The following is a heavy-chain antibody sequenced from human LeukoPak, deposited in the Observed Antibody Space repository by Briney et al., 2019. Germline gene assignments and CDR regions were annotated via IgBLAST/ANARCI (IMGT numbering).Heavy chain of an antibody. J-gene: IGHJ4*02. Sequence: ASVKVSCKASGYTFTSYGISWVRQAPGQGLEWMGRIIPILGIANYAQKFQGRVTITADKSTSTAYMELSSLRSEDTAVYYCARDNYDSSGYYDYWGQGTLVTVSS. CDR3: ARDNYDSSGYYDY. D-gene: IGHD3-22*01. CDR1: GYTFTSYG. CDR2: IIPILGIA. V-gene: IGHV1-69*04.